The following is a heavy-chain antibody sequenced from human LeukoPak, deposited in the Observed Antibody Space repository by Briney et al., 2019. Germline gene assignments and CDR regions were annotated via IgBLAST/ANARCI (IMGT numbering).Heavy chain of an antibody. D-gene: IGHD5-12*01. CDR2: IKQYGSDK. CDR3: ARGRPEMNIVATMPYFDY. V-gene: IGHV3-7*01. J-gene: IGHJ4*02. CDR1: GFTFSSYW. Sequence: PGGPLRLPCAASGFTFSSYWMSWVRQAPGKGREGVANIKQYGSDKFYVDSVKGRFTISRDNAKNSLYLQMNSLSAEDTAVYYCARGRPEMNIVATMPYFDYWGQGTLVTVSS.